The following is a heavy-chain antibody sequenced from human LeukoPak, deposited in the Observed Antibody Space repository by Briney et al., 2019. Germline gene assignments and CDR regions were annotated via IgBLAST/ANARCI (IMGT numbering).Heavy chain of an antibody. CDR2: IIPILGIA. CDR3: ARDTAMDSDY. Sequence: SVTVSFTSSVGTFISYDISWVRQPPGQGLEWMGRIIPILGIANYAQKFQGRVTITADKSTSTAYMELSSLRSEDTAVYYCARDTAMDSDYWGQGPLVTVSS. V-gene: IGHV1-69*04. D-gene: IGHD5-18*01. J-gene: IGHJ4*02. CDR1: VGTFISYD.